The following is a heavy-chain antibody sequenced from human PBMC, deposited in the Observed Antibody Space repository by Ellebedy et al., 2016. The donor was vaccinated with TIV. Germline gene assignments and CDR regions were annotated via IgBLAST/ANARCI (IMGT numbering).Heavy chain of an antibody. J-gene: IGHJ4*02. V-gene: IGHV3-23*01. D-gene: IGHD1-26*01. CDR3: VRDSGSSFDY. Sequence: GESLKISXAPSGFTFSNYDMSWVRQAPGKGLEWVSGISSSGGSTSSADSVKGRFTIFRDNSKNTLYLQMNSLRAEDTAVYYCVRDSGSSFDYWGQGTLVTVSS. CDR2: ISSSGGST. CDR1: GFTFSNYD.